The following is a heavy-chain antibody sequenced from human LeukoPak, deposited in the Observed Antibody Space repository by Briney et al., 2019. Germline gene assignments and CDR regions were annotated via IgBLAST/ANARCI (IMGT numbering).Heavy chain of an antibody. J-gene: IGHJ4*02. D-gene: IGHD3-10*01. CDR2: INSDESST. V-gene: IGHV3-74*01. Sequence: GGSLRLSCAASGFTFSIYWMHRVRQAPGKGLVWVSRINSDESSTSYADSVKGRFTISRDNAKNTLYLQMNSLRAEDTAVYYCARGRHGSGSYFEYWGQGTLVTVSS. CDR1: GFTFSIYW. CDR3: ARGRHGSGSYFEY.